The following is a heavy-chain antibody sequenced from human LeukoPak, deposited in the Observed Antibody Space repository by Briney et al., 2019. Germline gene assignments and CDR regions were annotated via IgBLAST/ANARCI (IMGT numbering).Heavy chain of an antibody. D-gene: IGHD6-19*01. CDR1: GGSFSGYY. CDR2: INHSGST. J-gene: IGHJ4*02. CDR3: ARDPRGAVAGFDY. V-gene: IGHV4-34*01. Sequence: SETLSLTCAVYGGSFSGYYWSWIRQPPGKGLEWIGEINHSGSTNYNPSLKSRVTISVDTSKNQFSLKLSSVTAADTAVYYCARDPRGAVAGFDYWGQGTLVTVSS.